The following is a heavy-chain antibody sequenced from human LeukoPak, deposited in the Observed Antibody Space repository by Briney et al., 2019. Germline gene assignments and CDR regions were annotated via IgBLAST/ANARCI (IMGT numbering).Heavy chain of an antibody. CDR3: ARSARYYYDSSGYYLYWYFDL. CDR2: IYTSGST. V-gene: IGHV4-4*07. J-gene: IGHJ2*01. Sequence: PSETLSLTCTVSGGSISSYYWSWIRQPAGKGLEWIGRIYTSGSTNYNPSLKSRVTMSVDTSKNQFSLKLSSVTAADTAVYYCARSARYYYDSSGYYLYWYFDLWGRGTPVTVSS. D-gene: IGHD3-22*01. CDR1: GGSISSYY.